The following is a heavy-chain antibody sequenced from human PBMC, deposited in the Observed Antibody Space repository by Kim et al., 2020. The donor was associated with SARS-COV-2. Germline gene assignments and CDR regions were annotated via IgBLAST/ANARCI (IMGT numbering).Heavy chain of an antibody. Sequence: GGSLRLSCAASGFIFSDYEMNWVRQAPGKGLEWVSYISSTGITVYYADSVKGRFTISRDNAKNSLFLQMNSLRAEDTAVYYCARPCVSGSYYRPFDPWGQGTLVTVSS. CDR2: ISSTGITV. V-gene: IGHV3-48*03. J-gene: IGHJ5*02. D-gene: IGHD3-10*01. CDR1: GFIFSDYE. CDR3: ARPCVSGSYYRPFDP.